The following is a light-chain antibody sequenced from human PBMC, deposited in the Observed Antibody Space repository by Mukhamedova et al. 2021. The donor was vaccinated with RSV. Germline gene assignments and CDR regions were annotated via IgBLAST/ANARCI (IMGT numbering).Light chain of an antibody. CDR1: KLGDKY. CDR2: QDS. V-gene: IGLV3-1*01. CDR3: QAWDSSTAV. J-gene: IGLJ2*01. Sequence: ASITCSGDKLGDKYACWYQQKPGQSPVLVIYQDSKRPSGIPERFSGSNSGNTATLTISGTQAMDEADYYCQAWDSSTAVFGGGT.